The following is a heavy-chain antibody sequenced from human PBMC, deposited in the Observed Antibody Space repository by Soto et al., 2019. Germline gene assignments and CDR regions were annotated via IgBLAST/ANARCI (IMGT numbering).Heavy chain of an antibody. CDR2: ISSSSSYI. J-gene: IGHJ4*02. CDR1: GFTFSSYS. Sequence: KPGGSLRLSCAASGFTFSSYSMNWVRQAPGKGLEWVSSISSSSSYIYYADSVKGRFTISRDNAKNSLYLQMNSLRAEDTAVYYCARDAGYSYAIDYWGQGTLVTVSS. CDR3: ARDAGYSYAIDY. V-gene: IGHV3-21*01. D-gene: IGHD5-18*01.